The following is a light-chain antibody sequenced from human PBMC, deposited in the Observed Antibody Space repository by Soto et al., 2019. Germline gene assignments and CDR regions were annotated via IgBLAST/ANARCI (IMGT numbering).Light chain of an antibody. V-gene: IGLV2-8*01. CDR2: EVT. CDR3: CSNAGSHYYV. J-gene: IGLJ1*01. CDR1: SSDVGGYNY. Sequence: QSALTQPPSASGSPGQSVTISCTGTSSDVGGYNYVSWYQQHPGKATQLLIYEVTKRPSGVPDRFSGSKSGNTASLTVSGLQADDEAEYYCCSNAGSHYYVFGTGTKVTVL.